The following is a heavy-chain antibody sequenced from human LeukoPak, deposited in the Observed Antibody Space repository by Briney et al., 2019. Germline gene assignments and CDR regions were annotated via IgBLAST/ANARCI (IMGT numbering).Heavy chain of an antibody. CDR2: IYYSGST. Sequence: PSETLSLTCTVSGYSISSSYYWGWIRQPPGKGLEWIGSIYYSGSTYYNPSLKSRVTISVDTSKNQFSLKLSSVTAADTAVYYCARDLGGSYSTTFDYWGQGTLVTVSS. D-gene: IGHD1-26*01. CDR3: ARDLGGSYSTTFDY. V-gene: IGHV4-38-2*02. CDR1: GYSISSSYY. J-gene: IGHJ4*02.